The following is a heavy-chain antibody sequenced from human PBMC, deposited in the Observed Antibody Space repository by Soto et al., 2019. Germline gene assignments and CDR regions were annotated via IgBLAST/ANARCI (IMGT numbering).Heavy chain of an antibody. J-gene: IGHJ4*02. D-gene: IGHD3-10*01. CDR3: ARGRRITMVRGGPRDYFDY. CDR2: INHSGST. V-gene: IGHV4-34*01. CDR1: GGSFSGYY. Sequence: QVQLQQWGAGLLKPSETLSLTCAVYGGSFSGYYWSWIRQPPGKGLEWIGEINHSGSTNYNPSLKSRATISVDTSKNQFSLKLSSVTAAGTAVYYCARGRRITMVRGGPRDYFDYWGQGTLVTVSS.